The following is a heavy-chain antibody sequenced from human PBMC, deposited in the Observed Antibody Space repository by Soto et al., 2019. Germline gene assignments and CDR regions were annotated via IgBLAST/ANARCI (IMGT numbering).Heavy chain of an antibody. D-gene: IGHD5-18*01. J-gene: IGHJ4*02. CDR2: IYYIGST. V-gene: IGHV4-31*03. CDR3: ATGYRPSYYFDY. Sequence: QVQLQESGPGLVKPSQTLSLTCTVSGGSISSGGYYWSWIRQHPGKGLEWIGYIYYIGSTYYNPSLKSRVTISVDTSKNQFSLKLSSVTAADTAVYYCATGYRPSYYFDYWGQGTLVTVSS. CDR1: GGSISSGGYY.